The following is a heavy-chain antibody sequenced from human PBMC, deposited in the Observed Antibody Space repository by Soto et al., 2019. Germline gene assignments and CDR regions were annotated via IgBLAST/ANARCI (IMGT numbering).Heavy chain of an antibody. CDR2: ISYDGSNK. D-gene: IGHD6-19*01. CDR3: AKDQPDQWLLDYYCYGMDF. Sequence: GGSLRLSCAASGFTFSSYAMHWVRQAPGKGLEWVAVISYDGSNKYYADSVKGRFTISRDNSKNTLYLQMNSLRAEDTAVYYCAKDQPDQWLLDYYCYGMDFWGQGNTVTVSS. CDR1: GFTFSSYA. V-gene: IGHV3-30-3*01. J-gene: IGHJ6*02.